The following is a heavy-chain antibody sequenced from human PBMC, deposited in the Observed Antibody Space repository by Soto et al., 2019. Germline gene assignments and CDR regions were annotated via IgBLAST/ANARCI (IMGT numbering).Heavy chain of an antibody. CDR2: IIPILDTA. CDR3: ARGGYRGYDFLLDV. V-gene: IGHV1-69*13. D-gene: IGHD5-12*01. CDR1: GDTFSSYP. Sequence: VASVKVSCKAYGDTFSSYPISWVRQAPGQGLEWMGGIIPILDTANYAQKIQGRVTITADESTSTAYMELSSLRSEDTAVYYCARGGYRGYDFLLDVWGQGTTVTVSS. J-gene: IGHJ6*02.